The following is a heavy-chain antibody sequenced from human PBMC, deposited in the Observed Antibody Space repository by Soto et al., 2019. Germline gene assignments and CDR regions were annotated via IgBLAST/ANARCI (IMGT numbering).Heavy chain of an antibody. CDR3: ARDKITGLFDY. Sequence: QVQLQQWGAGLLKPSETLSLTCAVYGGSFSGYYWTWIRQPPGTGLEWMGEINHSGSTNYNPSLKGRVTISVDTSKNQFSLKLTSVTAADTAVYYCARDKITGLFDYWGQGTLVTVSS. D-gene: IGHD2-8*02. V-gene: IGHV4-34*01. CDR1: GGSFSGYY. CDR2: INHSGST. J-gene: IGHJ4*02.